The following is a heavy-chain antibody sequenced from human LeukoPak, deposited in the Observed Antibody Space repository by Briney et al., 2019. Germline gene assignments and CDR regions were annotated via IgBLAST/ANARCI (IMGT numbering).Heavy chain of an antibody. Sequence: GGSLRLSCAASGFTFCSYWMHWVRQAPGKGLVWVSRINSDGSTTTYADSVKGRFTISRDNAKNTLYLQMNSLRADDTAVYYCGRGHFYDYGFDGWGRGITVTVSS. CDR1: GFTFCSYW. V-gene: IGHV3-74*01. CDR2: INSDGSTT. J-gene: IGHJ6*01. D-gene: IGHD3-3*02. CDR3: GRGHFYDYGFDG.